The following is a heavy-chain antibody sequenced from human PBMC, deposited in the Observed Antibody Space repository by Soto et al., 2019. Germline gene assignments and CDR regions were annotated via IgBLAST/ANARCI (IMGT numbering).Heavy chain of an antibody. V-gene: IGHV4-30-4*01. J-gene: IGHJ4*02. Sequence: NPSETLSLTCTVSDGSIRSADYYWSWIRQPPGKGLEWIGYIYYSGSTYYNPSLKSRVIISLDTSKSQFSLKLSSVTAADRAVYYCARGPYSAYEYYFESWGQGTMVTVSS. D-gene: IGHD5-12*01. CDR3: ARGPYSAYEYYFES. CDR2: IYYSGST. CDR1: DGSIRSADYY.